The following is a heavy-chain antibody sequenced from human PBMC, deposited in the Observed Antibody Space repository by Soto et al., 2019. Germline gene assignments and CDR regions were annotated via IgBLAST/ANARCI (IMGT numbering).Heavy chain of an antibody. J-gene: IGHJ6*02. CDR3: ARLGTYYDFWSGPYYYYYYGMDV. CDR1: GGSISSSSYC. D-gene: IGHD3-3*01. CDR2: IYYSGST. V-gene: IGHV4-39*01. Sequence: PSETLSLTCTVSGGSISSSSYCWGWIRQPPGKGLEWIGSIYYSGSTYYNPSLKSRVTISVDTSKNQFSLKLSSVTAADTAVYYCARLGTYYDFWSGPYYYYYYGMDVWGQGTTVTVSS.